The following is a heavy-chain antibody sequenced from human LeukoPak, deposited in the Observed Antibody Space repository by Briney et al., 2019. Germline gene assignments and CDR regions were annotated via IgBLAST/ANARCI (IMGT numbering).Heavy chain of an antibody. Sequence: GGSLRLSCAASGFTVSSNYMSWVRQAPGKGLEWVSVIYSGGSTYYADSVKGRFTISRDNSKNTLYLQMNSLRAEDTAVYYCAKDLAGLLWFGELLTYYGMDVWGQGTTVTVSS. CDR1: GFTVSSNY. D-gene: IGHD3-10*01. CDR3: AKDLAGLLWFGELLTYYGMDV. CDR2: IYSGGST. V-gene: IGHV3-53*05. J-gene: IGHJ6*02.